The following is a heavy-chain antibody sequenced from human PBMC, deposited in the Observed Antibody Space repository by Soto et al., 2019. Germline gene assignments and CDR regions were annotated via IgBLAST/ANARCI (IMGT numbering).Heavy chain of an antibody. CDR2: IYYSGST. Sequence: SETLSLTCTVSGGSISSYYWSWIRQPPGKGLEWIGYIYYSGSTNYNPSLKSRVTISVDTSKNQFSLKLSSVTAADTAVYYCARTEAYYDILTGYTPDWFDPWGQGTLVTVSS. J-gene: IGHJ5*02. V-gene: IGHV4-59*01. CDR1: GGSISSYY. D-gene: IGHD3-9*01. CDR3: ARTEAYYDILTGYTPDWFDP.